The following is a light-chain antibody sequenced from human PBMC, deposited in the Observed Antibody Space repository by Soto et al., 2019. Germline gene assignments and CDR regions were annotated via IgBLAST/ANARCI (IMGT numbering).Light chain of an antibody. CDR1: QSVSSSY. CDR2: GAS. Sequence: EIVLTQSPGTLSLSPGERATLSCRASQSVSSSYLDWYQQKPGQAPRLLIYGASSRATGIPDRFSGSGSGTDFTLTITRLEPEDLAVYYYQQYDSSPPLTFSGGTKVEIK. J-gene: IGKJ4*01. CDR3: QQYDSSPPLT. V-gene: IGKV3-20*01.